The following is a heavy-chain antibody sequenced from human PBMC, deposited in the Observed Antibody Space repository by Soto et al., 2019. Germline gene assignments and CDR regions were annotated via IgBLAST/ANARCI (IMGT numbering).Heavy chain of an antibody. D-gene: IGHD1-26*01. Sequence: QVQLVQSGAEVKKPGSSVKVSCTAPGGTFSSYSINWVRQAPGQGLEWMGEIIPIFGTANYAQKFQGRVTITADESTSTAYMELSSLRSEDTAVYYCARDGGRHSGGIDYWGQGTLVTVSS. J-gene: IGHJ4*02. CDR2: IIPIFGTA. CDR1: GGTFSSYS. V-gene: IGHV1-69*01. CDR3: ARDGGRHSGGIDY.